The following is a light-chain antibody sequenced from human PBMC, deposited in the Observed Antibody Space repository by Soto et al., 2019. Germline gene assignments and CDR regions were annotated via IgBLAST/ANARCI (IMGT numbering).Light chain of an antibody. V-gene: IGLV1-47*01. CDR2: RNN. J-gene: IGLJ1*01. CDR1: TSNIGSNY. CDR3: ATWDDSLNGFYV. Sequence: QSVLTQPPSASVTPGQGVTSSCSGSTSNIGSNYVYWYQQLPGTAPKLLIYRNNQRPSGVPDRFSGSKSGTSASLAISGLRSDDEAEYFCATWDDSLNGFYVFGTGTKVTVL.